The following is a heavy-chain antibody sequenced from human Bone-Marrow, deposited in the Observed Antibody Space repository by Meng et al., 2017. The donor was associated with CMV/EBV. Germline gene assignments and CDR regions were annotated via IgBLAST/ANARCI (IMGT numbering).Heavy chain of an antibody. CDR1: GFTFSSYD. Sequence: GESLKISCAASGFTFSSYDMHWVRQATGKGLEWVSAIGTAGDTYYPGSVKGRFTISRENAKNSLYLQMNSLRAGDTAVYYCARDKGYGMDVWGQGTTVNGSS. CDR3: ARDKGYGMDV. V-gene: IGHV3-13*01. J-gene: IGHJ6*02. CDR2: IGTAGDT.